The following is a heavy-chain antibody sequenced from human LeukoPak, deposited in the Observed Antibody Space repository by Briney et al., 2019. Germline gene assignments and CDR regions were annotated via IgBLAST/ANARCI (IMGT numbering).Heavy chain of an antibody. CDR1: RGTFSSYA. J-gene: IGHJ5*02. D-gene: IGHD2-8*01. CDR2: IIPIFGTA. V-gene: IGHV1-69*01. CDR3: ASAIVLMVYAAFDP. Sequence: SVKVSCKASRGTFSSYAISWLRQAPGQGLEWMGGIIPIFGTANYAQKFQGRVTITADESTSTAYMELSSLRSEDTAVYYCASAIVLMVYAAFDPWGQGTLVTVSS.